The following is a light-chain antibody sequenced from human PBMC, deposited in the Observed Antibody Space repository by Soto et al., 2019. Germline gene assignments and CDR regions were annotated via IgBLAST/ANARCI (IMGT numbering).Light chain of an antibody. J-gene: IGLJ7*01. CDR3: AAWDDSLNVLV. Sequence: QSVLTQPPSVSGTPGQRVNMSCSGSSSNMGSKSVSWYQHLPQTAPKLLIYSNNQRPSGVPGRFSGSKSGTSASLAISGLQSDDETQYYCAAWDDSLNVLVFGGGTQLTVL. CDR2: SNN. CDR1: SSNMGSKS. V-gene: IGLV1-44*01.